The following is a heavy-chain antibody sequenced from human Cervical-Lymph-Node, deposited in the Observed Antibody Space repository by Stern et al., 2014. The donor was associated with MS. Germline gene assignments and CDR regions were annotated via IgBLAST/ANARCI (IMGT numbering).Heavy chain of an antibody. D-gene: IGHD1-7*01. CDR2: IIPIFGTA. V-gene: IGHV1-69*01. J-gene: IGHJ6*02. CDR1: GGTFSSYA. Sequence: QVQLVQSGAEVKKPGSSVKVSCKASGGTFSSYAISWVRQAPGQGLEWIGGIIPIFGTANYAQKFQGRVTITADESTSTAYMELSSLRSEDTAVYYCATPRGTTVGDYYYGMDVWGQGTTVTVSS. CDR3: ATPRGTTVGDYYYGMDV.